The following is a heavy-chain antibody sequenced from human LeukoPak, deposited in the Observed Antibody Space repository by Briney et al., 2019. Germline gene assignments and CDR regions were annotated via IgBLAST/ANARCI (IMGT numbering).Heavy chain of an antibody. CDR2: ISGSGGST. CDR1: GFTFSSYA. Sequence: GGSLRLSCAASGFTFSSYAMSWVRQAPGKGLKWVSAISGSGGSTYYADSVKGRFTISRDNSKNTLYLQMNSLRAEDTAVYYCAKPLWFGELAVCFDYWGQGTLVTFSS. D-gene: IGHD3-10*01. CDR3: AKPLWFGELAVCFDY. J-gene: IGHJ4*02. V-gene: IGHV3-23*01.